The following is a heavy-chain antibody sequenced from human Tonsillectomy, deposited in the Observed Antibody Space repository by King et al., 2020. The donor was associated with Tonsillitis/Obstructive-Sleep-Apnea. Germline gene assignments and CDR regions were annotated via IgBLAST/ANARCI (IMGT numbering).Heavy chain of an antibody. CDR2: ISHSGST. V-gene: IGHV4-4*02. J-gene: IGHJ4*02. CDR1: GGSISSSNW. D-gene: IGHD6-13*01. CDR3: AINSRARLFDY. Sequence: VQLQESGPGLVKPSGTLSLTCAVSGGSISSSNWWSWVRQPPGKGLEWIGEISHSGSTNYNPSLMSRVTISVDKSKNQFSLKLSSVTAADTALYYCAINSRARLFDYWGQGTLVTVSS.